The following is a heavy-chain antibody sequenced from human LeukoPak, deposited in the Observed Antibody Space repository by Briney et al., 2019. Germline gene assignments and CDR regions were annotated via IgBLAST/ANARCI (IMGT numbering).Heavy chain of an antibody. CDR3: ARLRPSVYGMDV. Sequence: SETLSLTCTVSGRSISSYYWSWIRQPPGKGLEWIGYIYYSGSTNYNPSLKSRVTISVDTSKNQFSLKLSSVTAADTAVYYCARLRPSVYGMDVWGQGTTVTVSS. CDR1: GRSISSYY. CDR2: IYYSGST. J-gene: IGHJ6*02. V-gene: IGHV4-59*08.